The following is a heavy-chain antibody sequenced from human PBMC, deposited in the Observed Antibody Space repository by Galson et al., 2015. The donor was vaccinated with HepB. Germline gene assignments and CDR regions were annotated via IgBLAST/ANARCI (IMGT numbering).Heavy chain of an antibody. CDR3: ASLKTVADDANWFDP. V-gene: IGHV4-59*08. D-gene: IGHD6-19*01. CDR2: IYYSGST. J-gene: IGHJ5*02. CDR1: GGSISSYY. Sequence: ETLSLTCTVSGGSISSYYWSWIRQPPGKGLEWIGYIYYSGSTNYNPSLKSRVTISVDTSKNQFSLKLSSVTAADTAVYYCASLKTVADDANWFDPWGQGTLVTVSS.